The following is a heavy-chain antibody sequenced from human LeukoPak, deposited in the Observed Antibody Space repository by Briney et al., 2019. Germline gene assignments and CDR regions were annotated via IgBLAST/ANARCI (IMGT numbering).Heavy chain of an antibody. CDR2: IIPILGIA. V-gene: IGHV1-69*04. J-gene: IGHJ4*02. CDR1: GYTFTGYY. CDR3: ARESRDGYNRWIDY. Sequence: GASVKVSCKASGYTFTGYYLHWVRQAPGQGLEWMGRIIPILGIANYAQKFQGRVTITADKSTSTAYMELSSLRSEDTAVYYCARESRDGYNRWIDYWGQGTLVTVSS. D-gene: IGHD5-24*01.